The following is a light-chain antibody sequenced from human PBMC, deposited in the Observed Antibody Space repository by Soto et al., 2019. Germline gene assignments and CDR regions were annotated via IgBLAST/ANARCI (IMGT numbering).Light chain of an antibody. CDR3: QQNYSPPPIT. J-gene: IGKJ5*01. CDR2: AAS. Sequence: IQVTQSPASLSASVGCRFTITCRASQSITRFLNWYQQKPRKAPKLLXYAASSLQSGVPSRFSGSGSATDFTLTISSLQPEDFATYYCQQNYSPPPITFGQGTRLEIK. V-gene: IGKV1-39*01. CDR1: QSITRF.